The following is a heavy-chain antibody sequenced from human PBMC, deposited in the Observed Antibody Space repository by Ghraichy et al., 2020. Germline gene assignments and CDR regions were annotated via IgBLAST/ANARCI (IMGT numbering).Heavy chain of an antibody. CDR3: TTGVRIVVVPSAIHAVDY. J-gene: IGHJ4*02. V-gene: IGHV3-15*01. CDR2: IKSKTDGGTT. CDR1: ALTVLLYF. Sequence: GGSLRLSCAASALTVLLYFTRWRRQAPGKGLEWVGRIKSKTDGGTTDYAAPVKGRFTISRDDSKNTLYLRMNSLKTEDTAVYYCTTGVRIVVVPSAIHAVDYWGQGRVVTVSS. D-gene: IGHD2-2*02.